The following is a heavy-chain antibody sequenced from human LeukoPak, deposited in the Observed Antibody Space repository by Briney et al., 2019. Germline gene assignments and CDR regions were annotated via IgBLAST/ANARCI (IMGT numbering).Heavy chain of an antibody. CDR2: INHSGST. V-gene: IGHV4-34*01. D-gene: IGHD7-27*01. CDR3: ARVSLGNWFDP. CDR1: GGSFSGYY. Sequence: SETLSLTCAVYGGSFSGYYWSWIRQPPGKGLEWIGEINHSGSTNYNPSLKSRVTISVDTSKNQFSLKLSSVTAAGTAVYYCARVSLGNWFDPWGQGTLVTVSS. J-gene: IGHJ5*02.